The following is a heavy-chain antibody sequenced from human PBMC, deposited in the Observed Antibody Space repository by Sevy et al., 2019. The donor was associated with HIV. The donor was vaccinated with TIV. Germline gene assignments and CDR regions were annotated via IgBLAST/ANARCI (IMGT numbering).Heavy chain of an antibody. D-gene: IGHD2-2*01. Sequence: GGSLRLSCAASGFTFRSYAMHWVRQAPGKGLEWVAFISYDGGNQYYADSVKGRFTISRDNSKNTLYLQVNSLRPEDTAVHYCAKKREDSSTSQAFDIWGQRTMVTVSS. J-gene: IGHJ3*02. CDR1: GFTFRSYA. CDR2: ISYDGGNQ. V-gene: IGHV3-30*18. CDR3: AKKREDSSTSQAFDI.